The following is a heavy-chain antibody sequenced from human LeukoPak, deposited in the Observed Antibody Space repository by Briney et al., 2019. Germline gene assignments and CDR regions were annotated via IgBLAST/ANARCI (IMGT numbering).Heavy chain of an antibody. CDR2: IYSGSSA. V-gene: IGHV3-53*01. Sequence: GGSLRLSCAASGFTFSSYGVHWVRQAPGKGLEWVSVIYSGSSADYADSVKGRFTISRDNSKNTLYLQMNSLRAEDTAVYYCATGGDHPYWGPGTLVTVSS. CDR3: ATGGDHPY. CDR1: GFTFSSYG. D-gene: IGHD2-21*02. J-gene: IGHJ1*01.